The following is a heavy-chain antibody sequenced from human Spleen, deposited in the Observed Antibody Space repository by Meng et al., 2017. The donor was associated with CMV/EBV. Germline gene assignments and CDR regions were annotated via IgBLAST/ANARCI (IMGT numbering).Heavy chain of an antibody. D-gene: IGHD3-9*01. CDR3: ARSPRTRFDWSLYFDY. V-gene: IGHV4-31*02. CDR2: IYYSGNA. J-gene: IGHJ4*02. CDR1: GSVTNGAYY. Sequence: GSVTNGAYYWNWIRQRPGKGLEWIGHIYYSGNAYYNPSLKRRLTMSVDTSRNDFSLRLTSVTAADTAMYYCARSPRTRFDWSLYFDYWGQGKMVTVSS.